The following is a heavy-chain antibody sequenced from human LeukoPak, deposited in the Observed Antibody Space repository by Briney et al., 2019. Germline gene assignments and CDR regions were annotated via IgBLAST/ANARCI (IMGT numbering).Heavy chain of an antibody. Sequence: PSETLSLTCTVSGDSMTSSSYYWGWIRQPPGKGLECIASIYYSGHTFYNPSLKSRVTISVDTSKNRFSLKLTSMTAADTAVYFCARHGLDHYDSSGYSNWFDPWGQGTLVIVSS. V-gene: IGHV4-39*01. CDR2: IYYSGHT. J-gene: IGHJ5*02. D-gene: IGHD3-22*01. CDR3: ARHGLDHYDSSGYSNWFDP. CDR1: GDSMTSSSYY.